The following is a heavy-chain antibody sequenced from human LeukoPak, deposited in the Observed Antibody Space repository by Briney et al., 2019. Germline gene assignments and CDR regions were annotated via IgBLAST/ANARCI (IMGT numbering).Heavy chain of an antibody. D-gene: IGHD5-18*01. CDR1: GGSISSYY. J-gene: IGHJ4*02. V-gene: IGHV4-59*08. CDR3: ARHRGYSYGPSVYYFDY. Sequence: PSETLSLTCTVSGGSISSYYWSWIRQPPGKGLEWIGYIYYSGSTNYNPSLKSRVTISVDTSKNQLSLKLSSVTAADTAVYYCARHRGYSYGPSVYYFDYWGQGTLVTVSS. CDR2: IYYSGST.